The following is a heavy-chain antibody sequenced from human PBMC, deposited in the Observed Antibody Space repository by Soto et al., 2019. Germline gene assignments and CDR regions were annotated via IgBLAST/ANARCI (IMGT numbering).Heavy chain of an antibody. D-gene: IGHD3-10*01. V-gene: IGHV3-49*05. Sequence: EVQLVESGGDLVKPGRSLRLSCTTSGFTFGDYDMSWIRQAPGKGLEWVGVLRSKAYVRTTHYAASVKGRFTISGDDSISIAYLQMNSLKTEDTAVYYCTRGEDNYGRPPMDVWGQGTTVTVSS. CDR3: TRGEDNYGRPPMDV. J-gene: IGHJ6*02. CDR2: LRSKAYVRTT. CDR1: GFTFGDYD.